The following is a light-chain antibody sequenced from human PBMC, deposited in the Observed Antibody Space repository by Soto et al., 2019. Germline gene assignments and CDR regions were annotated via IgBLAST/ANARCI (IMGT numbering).Light chain of an antibody. V-gene: IGKV3-15*01. J-gene: IGKJ2*01. CDR3: HQYRSSPIT. CDR1: QSISTN. CDR2: SAS. Sequence: EIVMTQSPATLSVSPGERATLSCRASQSISTNLAWYQQKPGQPPRILLYSASTRATGVPARITGSGSGSEFSLTISGLQSEDFAVDYCHQYRSSPITFGQGTRLEI.